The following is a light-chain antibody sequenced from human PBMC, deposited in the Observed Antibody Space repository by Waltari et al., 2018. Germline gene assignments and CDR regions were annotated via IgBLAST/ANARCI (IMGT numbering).Light chain of an antibody. J-gene: IGLJ1*01. CDR3: ATWDDSQRV. Sequence: QSVLTQPPSASGTPGQRVTISCSGSNSNIGSNSVCWFQQLPGTAPKLLIYGNDHRPSGVPDRFSSSKSGTAASLAISGRQSEDEADYYCATWDDSQRVFGTGTKVTVL. V-gene: IGLV1-44*01. CDR2: GND. CDR1: NSNIGSNS.